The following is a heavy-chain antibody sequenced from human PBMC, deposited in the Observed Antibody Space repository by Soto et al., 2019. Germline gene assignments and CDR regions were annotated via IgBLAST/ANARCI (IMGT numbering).Heavy chain of an antibody. CDR2: IIPNLGMA. V-gene: IGHV1-69*08. CDR3: AREEYYYGSGASFDY. D-gene: IGHD3-10*01. CDR1: GGTFSSYT. Sequence: QVQLVQSGAEVKKPGSSVKVSCKASGGTFSSYTISWVRQAPGQGLEWMGRIIPNLGMANYAQKFKARVTITADKSTSTAYMEVSSLRSEDTAVYYCAREEYYYGSGASFDYWGQGTLVTVSS. J-gene: IGHJ4*02.